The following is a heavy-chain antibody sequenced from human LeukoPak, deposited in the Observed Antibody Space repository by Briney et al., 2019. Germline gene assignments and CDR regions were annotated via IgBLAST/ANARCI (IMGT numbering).Heavy chain of an antibody. J-gene: IGHJ3*02. CDR3: ARELGVVPAAIRESGVAFDI. D-gene: IGHD2-2*01. Sequence: PGGSLRLSCAASGFTFSSYSMNWVRQAPGKGLEWVSSISSSSSYTYYADSVKGRFTISRDNAKNSLYLQMNSLRAEDTAVYYCARELGVVPAAIRESGVAFDIWGQGTMVTVSS. CDR1: GFTFSSYS. CDR2: ISSSSSYT. V-gene: IGHV3-21*01.